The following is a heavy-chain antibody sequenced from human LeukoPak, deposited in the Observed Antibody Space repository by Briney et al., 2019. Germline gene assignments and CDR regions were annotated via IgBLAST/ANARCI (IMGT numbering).Heavy chain of an antibody. D-gene: IGHD5-12*01. Sequence: GASVKVSCKASGYTFTGYYMHWVRQAPGQGLEWMGWINPNSGGTNYAQMFQGRVTMTRDTSISTAYMELSRLRSDDTAVYYCAREVGYGKPNWFDPWGQGTLVTVSS. CDR3: AREVGYGKPNWFDP. V-gene: IGHV1-2*02. J-gene: IGHJ5*02. CDR1: GYTFTGYY. CDR2: INPNSGGT.